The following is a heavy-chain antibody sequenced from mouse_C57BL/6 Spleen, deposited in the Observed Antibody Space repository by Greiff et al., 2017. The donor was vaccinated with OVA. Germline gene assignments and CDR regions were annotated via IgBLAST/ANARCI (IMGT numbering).Heavy chain of an antibody. J-gene: IGHJ2*01. D-gene: IGHD2-4*01. CDR3: ARLDDYDGGYYFDY. CDR1: GYTFTSYG. CDR2: IYPRSGNT. V-gene: IGHV1-81*01. Sequence: QVQLQQSGAELARPWASVKLSCKASGYTFTSYGLSWVKQRTGQGLEWIGEIYPRSGNTYYNEKFKGKATLTADKSSSTAYMELRSLTSEDSAVYFCARLDDYDGGYYFDYWGQGTTLTVSS.